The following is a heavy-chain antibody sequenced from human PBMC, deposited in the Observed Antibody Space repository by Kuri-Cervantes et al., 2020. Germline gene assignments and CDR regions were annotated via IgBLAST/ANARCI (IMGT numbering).Heavy chain of an antibody. V-gene: IGHV3-30*04. CDR2: ISYDGRNK. Sequence: GGSLRLPCSASGFTFRCYAMHWVRQAPGKGPEWVAVISYDGRNKYYADSVKGRFTISRDNSKNTLYLQMNSLRAEDTALYYCAKAYKPYCSSTSCHAPSGAFDIWGQGTMVTVSS. CDR1: GFTFRCYA. J-gene: IGHJ3*02. CDR3: AKAYKPYCSSTSCHAPSGAFDI. D-gene: IGHD2-2*01.